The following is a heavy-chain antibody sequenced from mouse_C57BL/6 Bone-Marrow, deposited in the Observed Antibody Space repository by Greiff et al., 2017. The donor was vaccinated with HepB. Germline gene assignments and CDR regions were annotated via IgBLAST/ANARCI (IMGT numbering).Heavy chain of an antibody. CDR1: GYTFTSYW. V-gene: IGHV1-50*01. CDR3: ARKRGPTSYYAMDY. Sequence: QVQLKQPGAELVKPGASVKLSCKASGYTFTSYWMQWVKQRPGQGLEWIGEIDPSDSYTNYNQKFKGKATLTVDTSSSTAYMQLSSLTSEDSAVYYCARKRGPTSYYAMDYWGQGTSVTVSS. CDR2: IDPSDSYT. J-gene: IGHJ4*01.